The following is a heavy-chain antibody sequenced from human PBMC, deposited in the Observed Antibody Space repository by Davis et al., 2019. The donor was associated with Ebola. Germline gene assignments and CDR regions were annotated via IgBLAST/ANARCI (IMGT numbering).Heavy chain of an antibody. D-gene: IGHD2-2*02. CDR2: ISSSSSYI. V-gene: IGHV3-21*01. CDR3: ARGPDVGYCSSTSCYTYFQH. J-gene: IGHJ1*01. Sequence: PGGSLRLSCAASGFTFSSYSMNWVRQAPGKGLEWVSSISSSSSYIYYADSVKGRFTISRDNAKNSLYLQMNSLRAEDTAVYYCARGPDVGYCSSTSCYTYFQHWGQGTLVTVSS. CDR1: GFTFSSYS.